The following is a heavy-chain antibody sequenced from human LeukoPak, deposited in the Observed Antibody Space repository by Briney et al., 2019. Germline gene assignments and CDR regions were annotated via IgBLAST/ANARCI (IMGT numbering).Heavy chain of an antibody. CDR1: GFTFSSYG. J-gene: IGHJ4*02. CDR3: AKVVGATTPFDY. V-gene: IGHV3-30*18. Sequence: GGSLRLSCAASGFTFSSYGMHWVRQAPGKGLEWVAVISYDGSNKYYADSVKGRLTISRDNSKNTLYLQMNSLRAEDTAVYYCAKVVGATTPFDYWGQGTLVTVSS. CDR2: ISYDGSNK. D-gene: IGHD1-26*01.